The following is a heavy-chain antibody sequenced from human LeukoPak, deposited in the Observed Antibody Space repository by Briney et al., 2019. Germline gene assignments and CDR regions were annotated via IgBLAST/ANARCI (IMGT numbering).Heavy chain of an antibody. J-gene: IGHJ6*02. Sequence: ASVKVSCKASGYTFTGYYMDWVRQAPGQGLEWMGWIDPNSGGTNYAQKFQGRVTMTRDTSISTAYMELSRLRSDDTAVYYCASGRWTLNYYGMDVWGQGTTVTVSS. D-gene: IGHD2-15*01. CDR1: GYTFTGYY. CDR2: IDPNSGGT. CDR3: ASGRWTLNYYGMDV. V-gene: IGHV1-2*02.